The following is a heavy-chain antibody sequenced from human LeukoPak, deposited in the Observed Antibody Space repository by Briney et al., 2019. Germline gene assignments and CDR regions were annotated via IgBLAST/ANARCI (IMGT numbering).Heavy chain of an antibody. J-gene: IGHJ3*02. V-gene: IGHV1-46*01. D-gene: IGHD5-18*01. Sequence: ASVKVSCTASGYTFTNYFMQWVRQAPGQGLEWMGKINPSGGSTSYAQKFQGRVTITADESTSTAYMELSSLRSEDTAVYYCAREGYSYGYGNDAFDIWGQGTMVTVSS. CDR2: INPSGGST. CDR1: GYTFTNYF. CDR3: AREGYSYGYGNDAFDI.